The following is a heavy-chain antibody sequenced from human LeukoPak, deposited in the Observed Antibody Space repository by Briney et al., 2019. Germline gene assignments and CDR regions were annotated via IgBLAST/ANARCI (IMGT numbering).Heavy chain of an antibody. V-gene: IGHV4-39*07. D-gene: IGHD3-3*01. J-gene: IGHJ6*02. Sequence: NPSETLSLTCTVSGGSIRSSYYYWGWIRQPPGKGLEWIGSIYDSGSTYYNPSLKSRVTISVDTSKNQFSLKLSSVTAADTAVYYCARDRTNDFWSDNGMDVWGQGTTVTVSS. CDR1: GGSIRSSYYY. CDR2: IYDSGST. CDR3: ARDRTNDFWSDNGMDV.